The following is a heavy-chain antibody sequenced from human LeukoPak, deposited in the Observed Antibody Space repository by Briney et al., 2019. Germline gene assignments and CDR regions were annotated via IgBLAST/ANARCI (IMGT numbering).Heavy chain of an antibody. CDR3: AKDHYDFWSGPTLDYYYGMDV. CDR2: ISYDGSNK. D-gene: IGHD3-3*01. CDR1: GFTFSSYG. Sequence: PGGSLRLPCAASGFTFSSYGMHWVRQAPGKGLEWVAVISYDGSNKYYADSVKGRFTISRDNSKNTLYLQMNSLRAEDTAVYYCAKDHYDFWSGPTLDYYYGMDVWGQGTTVTVSS. V-gene: IGHV3-30*18. J-gene: IGHJ6*02.